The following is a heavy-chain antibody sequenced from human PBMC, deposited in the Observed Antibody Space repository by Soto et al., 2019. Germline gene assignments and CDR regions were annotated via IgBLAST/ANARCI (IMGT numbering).Heavy chain of an antibody. CDR1: GFTFSSYG. Sequence: PGXSLRLSCAASGFTFSSYGIHWVGQAPGKGLEWVAVISYDGSNKYYADSVKGRFTISRDNSKNTLYLQMNSMRAEDTAVYYCAKVIWSGYGYFDYWGQGTLVTVS. CDR2: ISYDGSNK. CDR3: AKVIWSGYGYFDY. D-gene: IGHD3-3*01. J-gene: IGHJ4*02. V-gene: IGHV3-30*18.